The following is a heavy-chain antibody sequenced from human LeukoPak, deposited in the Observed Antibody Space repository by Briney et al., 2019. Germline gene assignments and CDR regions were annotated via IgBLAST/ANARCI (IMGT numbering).Heavy chain of an antibody. CDR3: ASYCSGGSCYPDY. Sequence: PGGSLRLSCAASGFTFSDHYMDWIRQGPGKGLEWVARIRNKANSYTTEYAASVEGRFTISRDDSKNLMYLQMNSLKIEDTAVYYCASYCSGGSCYPDYWGQGTLVTVSS. CDR2: IRNKANSYTT. CDR1: GFTFSDHY. D-gene: IGHD2-15*01. V-gene: IGHV3-72*01. J-gene: IGHJ4*02.